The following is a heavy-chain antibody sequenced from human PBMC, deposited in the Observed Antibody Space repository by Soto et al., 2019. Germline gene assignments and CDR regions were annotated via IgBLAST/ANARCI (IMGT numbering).Heavy chain of an antibody. D-gene: IGHD4-17*01. CDR1: GFTFSRYA. J-gene: IGHJ4*02. CDR3: ARDYGDYDFLDY. V-gene: IGHV3-30-3*01. Sequence: QVQLVESGGGVVQPGRSLRLSCVASGFTFSRYAIHWVRQAPGKGLEWVAVISYDGSDKYYADSVKGRFTISRDNSKNTLYLQRTSLRPDDTAVYYCARDYGDYDFLDYWGQGTLVTVSS. CDR2: ISYDGSDK.